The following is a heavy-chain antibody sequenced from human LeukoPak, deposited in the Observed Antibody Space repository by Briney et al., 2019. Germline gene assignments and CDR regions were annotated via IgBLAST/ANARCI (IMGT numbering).Heavy chain of an antibody. J-gene: IGHJ4*02. Sequence: GGSLRLSCAASGFTFSSYSMNWVRQAPGKGLEWVSYISSSSSTIYYADSVKGRFTISRDNAKNSLYLQMNSLRAEDTAVYYCARESGSYWRGYYFDYWGQGTLVTVSS. CDR3: ARESGSYWRGYYFDY. CDR1: GFTFSSYS. D-gene: IGHD1-26*01. V-gene: IGHV3-48*04. CDR2: ISSSSSTI.